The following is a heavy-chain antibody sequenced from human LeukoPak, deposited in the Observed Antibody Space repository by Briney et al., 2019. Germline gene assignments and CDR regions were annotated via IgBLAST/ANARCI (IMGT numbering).Heavy chain of an antibody. CDR2: IYGDGTK. V-gene: IGHV3-53*01. J-gene: IGHJ1*01. CDR3: ARDGCAGSCCYSEY. Sequence: GGSLRLSCVESGFGVSHGYMSWVRQAPGKGLEWVSLIYGDGTKYYAHSVKGRFTISRDNSNKTLYLQMNSLRVEDTAVYYCARDGCAGSCCYSEYWGQGTLVTVSS. CDR1: GFGVSHGY. D-gene: IGHD2-15*01.